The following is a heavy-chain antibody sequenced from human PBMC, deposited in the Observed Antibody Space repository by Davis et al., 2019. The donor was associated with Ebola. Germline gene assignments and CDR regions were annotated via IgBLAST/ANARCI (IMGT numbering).Heavy chain of an antibody. CDR3: VRDDDWFDP. J-gene: IGHJ5*02. CDR1: GGSISSSSYY. Sequence: PSETLSLTCTVSGGSISSSSYYWAWIRQPPGKGLEWIGNIYYSGSTNYSPSLKSRVTISVDTSKNQFSLKLTSVTAADTAVYYCVRDDDWFDPWGQGTLVTVSS. CDR2: IYYSGST. V-gene: IGHV4-39*07.